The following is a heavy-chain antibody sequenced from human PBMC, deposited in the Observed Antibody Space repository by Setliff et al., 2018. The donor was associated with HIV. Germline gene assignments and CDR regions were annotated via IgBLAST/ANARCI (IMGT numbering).Heavy chain of an antibody. J-gene: IGHJ4*02. CDR2: SGSTT. Sequence: GGSLRLSCAASGFMFSNYAVSWVRQAPGRGLEWVSESGSTTKYADSVKGRFAISRDNAKNMLYLQMSSLRAEDTALYYRAKDWRRPFVVLPWGQGIQVTVSS. D-gene: IGHD2-2*01. V-gene: IGHV3-23*01. CDR1: GFMFSNYA. CDR3: AKDWRRPFVVLP.